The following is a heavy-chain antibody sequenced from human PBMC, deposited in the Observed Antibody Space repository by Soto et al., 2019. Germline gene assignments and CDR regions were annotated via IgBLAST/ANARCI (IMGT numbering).Heavy chain of an antibody. CDR1: GYTFTTYS. CDR2: ISAYNGNT. CDR3: ARVGRKSYYDGFPVY. D-gene: IGHD3-22*01. V-gene: IGHV1-18*04. Sequence: GASVKVSCKASGYTFTTYSISWVRQAPGQGLEWMGWISAYNGNTNYAQKLQGRLTMTTDTSTSTAYMELRSLRSDDTAVYYCARVGRKSYYDGFPVYWGQGTLVTVSS. J-gene: IGHJ4*02.